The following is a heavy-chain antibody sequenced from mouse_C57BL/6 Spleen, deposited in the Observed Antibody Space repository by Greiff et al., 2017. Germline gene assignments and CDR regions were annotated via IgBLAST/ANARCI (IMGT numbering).Heavy chain of an antibody. Sequence: VKVVESGPELVKPGASVKISRKASGYSFTSYYIHWVKQRPGQGLEWIGWIYPGSGNTKYNEKFKGKATLTADTSSSTAYMQLSSLTSEDSAVYYCAREELRYYFDYWGQGTTLTVSS. V-gene: IGHV1-66*01. CDR2: IYPGSGNT. CDR1: GYSFTSYY. CDR3: AREELRYYFDY. D-gene: IGHD1-1*01. J-gene: IGHJ2*01.